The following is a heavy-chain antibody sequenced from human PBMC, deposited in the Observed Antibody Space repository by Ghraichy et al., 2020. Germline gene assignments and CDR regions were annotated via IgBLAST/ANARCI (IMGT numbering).Heavy chain of an antibody. Sequence: SQTLSLTCAISGDSVSSNTAAWNWIRQSPSRGLEWLGRTYYRSSWYNDYALSVKSRITISPDTSKNQFSLQLNSVTPEDTAVYYCARGSTQLYESSGLIVWGQGTMVTVSS. CDR2: TYYRSSWYN. D-gene: IGHD3-22*01. V-gene: IGHV6-1*01. CDR1: GDSVSSNTAA. J-gene: IGHJ3*01. CDR3: ARGSTQLYESSGLIV.